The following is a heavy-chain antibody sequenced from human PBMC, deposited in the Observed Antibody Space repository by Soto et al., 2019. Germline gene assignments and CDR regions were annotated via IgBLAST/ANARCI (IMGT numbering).Heavy chain of an antibody. D-gene: IGHD3-3*01. V-gene: IGHV3-7*01. CDR2: IKQDGNDL. CDR1: GFTFSSYW. CDR3: ARTIFGGGTHSSYMDV. Sequence: EVQLVESGGGLVQPGGSLRLSCAASGFTFSSYWMSWVRQAPEKGLEWVANIKQDGNDLYFVDSVKGRFTISRDNAKNSLYLHMSSLRAEDTGVYYCARTIFGGGTHSSYMDVWGKGTTVTVSS. J-gene: IGHJ6*03.